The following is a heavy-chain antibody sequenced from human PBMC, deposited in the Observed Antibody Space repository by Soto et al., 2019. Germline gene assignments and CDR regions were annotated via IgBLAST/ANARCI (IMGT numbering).Heavy chain of an antibody. CDR3: ARDIQRGRGGYYDSSGLKGMDV. CDR2: INHSGST. Sequence: SETLSLTCAVYGGSFSGYYWSWIRQPPGKGLEWIGEINHSGSTNYNPSPKSRVTISVDTSKNQFSLKLSSVTAADTAVYYCARDIQRGRGGYYDSSGLKGMDVWGQGTTVTVSS. D-gene: IGHD3-22*01. J-gene: IGHJ6*02. CDR1: GGSFSGYY. V-gene: IGHV4-34*01.